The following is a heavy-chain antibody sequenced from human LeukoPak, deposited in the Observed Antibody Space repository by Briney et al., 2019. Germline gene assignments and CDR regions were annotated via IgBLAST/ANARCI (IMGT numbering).Heavy chain of an antibody. J-gene: IGHJ4*02. D-gene: IGHD1-1*01. CDR1: GFTFSSYW. Sequence: GGSLRLSCVGSGFTFSSYWMTWVRQAPGKGLEWVADINDDGSEKYSVDSVKGRFTISRDNAKNSLYLQMSSLRAEDTAVYYCARDWIDYWGQGTLVTVSS. V-gene: IGHV3-7*01. CDR3: ARDWIDY. CDR2: INDDGSEK.